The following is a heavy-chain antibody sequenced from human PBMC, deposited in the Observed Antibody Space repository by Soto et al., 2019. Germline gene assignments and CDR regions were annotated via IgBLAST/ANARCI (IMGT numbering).Heavy chain of an antibody. D-gene: IGHD5-18*01. CDR1: GFSFGGYS. CDR3: VRIGYGYSYGQGFDY. J-gene: IGHJ4*02. V-gene: IGHV3-30-3*01. Sequence: PGGSLRLSCAASGFSFGGYSMHWVRQAPGKGLEWVAVISHDGSTTFYADSVKGRFTIARDNSKSTLSLQMNSLGPEDTAVYYCVRIGYGYSYGQGFDYWGQGALVTVSS. CDR2: ISHDGSTT.